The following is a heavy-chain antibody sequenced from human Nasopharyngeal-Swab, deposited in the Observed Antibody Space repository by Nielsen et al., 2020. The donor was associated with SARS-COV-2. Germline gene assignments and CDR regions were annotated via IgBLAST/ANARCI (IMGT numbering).Heavy chain of an antibody. CDR3: ARDSSSGLRYFDWLSPGYNWFDP. Sequence: ASVKVSCKASGCTFTTYAIHWVRQAPGQRLEWMGWINAGNGNTKYSQKLQGRVTITRDTSASTAYMELSSLRSEDTAVYYCARDSSSGLRYFDWLSPGYNWFDPWGQGILVTVSS. D-gene: IGHD3-9*01. J-gene: IGHJ5*02. V-gene: IGHV1-3*01. CDR2: INAGNGNT. CDR1: GCTFTTYA.